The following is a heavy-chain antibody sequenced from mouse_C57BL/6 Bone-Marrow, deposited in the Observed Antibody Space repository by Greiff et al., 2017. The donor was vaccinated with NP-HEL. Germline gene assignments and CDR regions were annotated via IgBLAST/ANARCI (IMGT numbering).Heavy chain of an antibody. CDR2: IDPETGGT. CDR3: TRWGYYGSSYRWYFDV. J-gene: IGHJ1*03. CDR1: GYTFTDYE. V-gene: IGHV1-15*01. D-gene: IGHD1-1*01. Sequence: VQLQQSGAELVRPGASVTLSCKASGYTFTDYEMHWVKQTPVHGLEWIGAIDPETGGTAYNQKFKGKAILTADKSSSTAYMELRSLTSEDSAVYYCTRWGYYGSSYRWYFDVWGTGTTVTVSS.